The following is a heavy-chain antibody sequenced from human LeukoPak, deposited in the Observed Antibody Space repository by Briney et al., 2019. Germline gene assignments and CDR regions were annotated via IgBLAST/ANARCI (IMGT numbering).Heavy chain of an antibody. CDR2: IIPIFGTA. CDR1: GGTFSSYA. Sequence: WASVKVSCKTSGGTFSSYAISWVRQAPGQGLEWMGGIIPIFGTANYAQKLQGRVTITADKSTSTAYMELSSLRSEDTAVYYCARGGSGSYFSRYYYYGMDVWGKGTTVTVSS. CDR3: ARGGSGSYFSRYYYYGMDV. V-gene: IGHV1-69*06. D-gene: IGHD3-10*01. J-gene: IGHJ6*04.